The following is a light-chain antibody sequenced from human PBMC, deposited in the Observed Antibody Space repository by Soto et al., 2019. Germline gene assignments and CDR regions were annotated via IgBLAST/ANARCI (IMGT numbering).Light chain of an antibody. CDR1: QSLSKNY. CDR3: QQYGNSPSIT. CDR2: DAS. V-gene: IGKV3-20*01. J-gene: IGKJ5*01. Sequence: EIVLTQSPGTLSLSPGERATLSCRASQSLSKNYLAWYQQKPGQAPRLLIFDASTRATGIPDRFSGSGSGTDFTLTISRLEPEDFAVYHCQQYGNSPSITFGQGPRLEIK.